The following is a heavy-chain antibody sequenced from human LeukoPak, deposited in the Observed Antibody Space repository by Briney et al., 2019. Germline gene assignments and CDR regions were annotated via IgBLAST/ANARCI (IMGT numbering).Heavy chain of an antibody. Sequence: EASVKVSCKASGGTFSSYAISWVRQAPGQGLEWMGGIIPIFGTANYAQKFQGRVMITADESTSTAYMELSSLRSEDTAVYYCARVVTRPRGPDVYYYYGMDVWGQGTTVTVSS. CDR3: ARVVTRPRGPDVYYYYGMDV. D-gene: IGHD1-14*01. V-gene: IGHV1-69*13. CDR2: IIPIFGTA. CDR1: GGTFSSYA. J-gene: IGHJ6*02.